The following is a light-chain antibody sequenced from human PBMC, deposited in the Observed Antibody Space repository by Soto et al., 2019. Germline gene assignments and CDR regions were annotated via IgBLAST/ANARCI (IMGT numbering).Light chain of an antibody. Sequence: EIVLTQSPATLSLSPGERATLSCRASQSVSSYLAWYQQKPGQAPRLLIYDASNRATGVPGRFSGSGSGTDFTLTISRLEPEAFAVYYCQQRYNWPPWTFGQGTKVEIK. CDR3: QQRYNWPPWT. V-gene: IGKV3-11*01. CDR1: QSVSSY. CDR2: DAS. J-gene: IGKJ1*01.